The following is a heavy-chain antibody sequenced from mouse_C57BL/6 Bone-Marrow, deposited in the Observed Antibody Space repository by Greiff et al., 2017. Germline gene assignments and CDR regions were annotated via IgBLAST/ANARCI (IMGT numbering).Heavy chain of an antibody. Sequence: VQLQQPGAELVKPGASVKLSCKASGYTFTSYWMHWVKQRPGQGLEWIGMIHPNSGSTNYNEKFKSKATLTVDKSSSTAYMQLSSLTSEDSAVYYCARGATMVTTGPAYWGQGTLVTVSA. V-gene: IGHV1-64*01. J-gene: IGHJ3*01. CDR3: ARGATMVTTGPAY. D-gene: IGHD2-2*01. CDR1: GYTFTSYW. CDR2: IHPNSGST.